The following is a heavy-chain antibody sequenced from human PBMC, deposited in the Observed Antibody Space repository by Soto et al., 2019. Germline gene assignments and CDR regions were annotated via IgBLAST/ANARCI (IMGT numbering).Heavy chain of an antibody. CDR1: GYTFTSYA. Sequence: ASVKVSCKASGYTFTSYAMNWVRQAPGQRLEWMGGIIPIFGTANYAQRFQGRVTITADESTSTAYMELSSLRSEDTAVYYCARGIVVVTAFYYYYGMDVWGQGTTVTVSS. D-gene: IGHD2-21*02. V-gene: IGHV1-69*13. CDR2: IIPIFGTA. J-gene: IGHJ6*02. CDR3: ARGIVVVTAFYYYYGMDV.